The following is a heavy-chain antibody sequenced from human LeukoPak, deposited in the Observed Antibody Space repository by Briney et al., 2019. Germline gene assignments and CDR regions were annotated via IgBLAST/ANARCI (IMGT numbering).Heavy chain of an antibody. CDR2: INTDGKVT. CDR1: GFTVSNFW. D-gene: IGHD3-3*01. V-gene: IGHV3-74*01. J-gene: IGHJ4*02. CDR3: ASSDFWSGYSASCFDY. Sequence: PGGSLRLSCEVSGFTVSNFWMHWVRQGPGKGLEWVARINTDGKVTNYADFVKGRFTISRDNAKNSLYLQMNSLRAEDTAVYYCASSDFWSGYSASCFDYWGQGTLVTVSS.